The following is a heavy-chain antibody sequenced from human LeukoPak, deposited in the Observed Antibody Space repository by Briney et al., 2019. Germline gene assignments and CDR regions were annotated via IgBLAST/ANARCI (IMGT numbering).Heavy chain of an antibody. Sequence: ASVKVSCKASGYTFTSYGISWVRQAPGQGLEWMGWISAYNGNTNYAQKFQGRVTITTDESTSTAYMELSSLRSEDTAVYYCARENGSGGSFEPWYNWCDPWGQGTLVTVSS. J-gene: IGHJ5*02. CDR2: ISAYNGNT. V-gene: IGHV1-18*01. D-gene: IGHD2-15*01. CDR1: GYTFTSYG. CDR3: ARENGSGGSFEPWYNWCDP.